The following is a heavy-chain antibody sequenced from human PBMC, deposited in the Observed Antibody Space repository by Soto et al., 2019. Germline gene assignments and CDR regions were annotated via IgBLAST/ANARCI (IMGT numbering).Heavy chain of an antibody. V-gene: IGHV1-8*01. CDR2: MNPHSGNT. CDR3: ARGRVIIGDDI. CDR1: GYTFTGYD. Sequence: QVQLVQSGAEVKKPGASVKVSCKASGYTFTGYDINWVRQATGQGLEWMGWMNPHSGNTNYAQKLQGRVTMTRNTPSSTAYREMRSLKTADTAMYYRARGRVIIGDDIWGQGTMVTVSS. J-gene: IGHJ3*02.